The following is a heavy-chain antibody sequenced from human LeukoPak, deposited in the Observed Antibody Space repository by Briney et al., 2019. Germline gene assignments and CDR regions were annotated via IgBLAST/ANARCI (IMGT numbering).Heavy chain of an antibody. CDR2: ISYDGSNK. CDR3: ARDEGVPSYSSGCDY. V-gene: IGHV3-30*04. CDR1: GFTFSSYA. Sequence: PGGSLRLSCAASGFTFSSYAMYWVRQAPGKGLEWVAVISYDGSNKYYADSVKGRFTISRDNSKNTLYLQMNSLRAEDTAVYYCARDEGVPSYSSGCDYWGQGTLVTVSS. J-gene: IGHJ4*02. D-gene: IGHD6-19*01.